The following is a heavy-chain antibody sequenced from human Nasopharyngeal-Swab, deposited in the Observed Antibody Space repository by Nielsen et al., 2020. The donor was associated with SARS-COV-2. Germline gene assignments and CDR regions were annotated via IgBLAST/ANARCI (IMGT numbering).Heavy chain of an antibody. CDR3: AKEGPGMFGVVGLDV. J-gene: IGHJ6*02. CDR2: ISYDGINK. V-gene: IGHV3-30*18. D-gene: IGHD3-3*01. CDR1: GFIFSNYG. Sequence: GGSLRLSCTASGFIFSNYGMHWVCQAPGKGLEWVAVISYDGINKYNADSVKGRFTISRDNSKDTLYLQMNSLRPEDTAVYTCAKEGPGMFGVVGLDVWGQGTTVTVSS.